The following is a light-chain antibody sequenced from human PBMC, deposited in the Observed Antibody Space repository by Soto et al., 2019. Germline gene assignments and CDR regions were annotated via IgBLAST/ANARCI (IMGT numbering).Light chain of an antibody. CDR1: QSVSGSY. Sequence: IVLTQSPGTLSLSPGERATLSCRASQSVSGSYLAWYQQKPGQAPRLLIYDASNRATGIPARFSGSGSGTDFTLTISSLEPEDFAVYYCQQRSNWPSVTFGQGTRLEIK. CDR2: DAS. V-gene: IGKV3-11*01. CDR3: QQRSNWPSVT. J-gene: IGKJ5*01.